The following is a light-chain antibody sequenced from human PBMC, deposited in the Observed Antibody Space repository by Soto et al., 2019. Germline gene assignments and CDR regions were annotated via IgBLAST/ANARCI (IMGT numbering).Light chain of an antibody. CDR2: KHN. J-gene: IGLJ3*02. Sequence: QSVLTQPPSTSGTPGQRVTISCSGSSSNIGTNYVYWYQQLPGTAPKLLIHKHNQRPSGVPDRFSGSKSGTSASLAISGLRSEDEADYYCAAWDDSLSGPVFGGGTKVTVL. CDR3: AAWDDSLSGPV. CDR1: SSNIGTNY. V-gene: IGLV1-47*01.